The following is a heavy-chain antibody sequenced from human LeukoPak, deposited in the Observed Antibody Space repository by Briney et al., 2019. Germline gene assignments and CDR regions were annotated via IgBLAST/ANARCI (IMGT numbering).Heavy chain of an antibody. CDR3: ARDYCGGDCYYFDY. V-gene: IGHV3-74*01. CDR1: GFTFGSYW. J-gene: IGHJ4*02. CDR2: INSDASTI. Sequence: GGSLRLSCAASGFTFGSYWVHWVRQAPGKGPVWVSHINSDASTIDYADSVKGRFTISRDNSKNTLYLQMNSLRAEDTAVYYCARDYCGGDCYYFDYWGQGTLVSVSS. D-gene: IGHD2-21*02.